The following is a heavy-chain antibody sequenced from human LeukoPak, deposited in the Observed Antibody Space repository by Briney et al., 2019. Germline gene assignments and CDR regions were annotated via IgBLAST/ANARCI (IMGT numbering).Heavy chain of an antibody. Sequence: SEALSLTCAVSGGSISSSSSYWGWIRQPPGKGLEWIRSIYYSGSTYYNPSLKSRVTISVDTSKNHFSLKLRSVTAADTAVYYCARHQYDTGNLPYYFDYWDQGTLVTVSS. V-gene: IGHV4-39*01. CDR3: ARHQYDTGNLPYYFDY. D-gene: IGHD3-9*01. J-gene: IGHJ4*02. CDR1: GGSISSSSSY. CDR2: IYYSGST.